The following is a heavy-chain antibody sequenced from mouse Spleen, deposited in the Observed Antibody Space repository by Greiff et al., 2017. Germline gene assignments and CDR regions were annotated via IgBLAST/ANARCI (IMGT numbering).Heavy chain of an antibody. Sequence: QVQLQQPGAELVMPGASVKLSCKASGYTFTSYWMHWVKQRPGQGLEWIGEIDPSDSYTNYNQKFKGKATLTVDKSSSTAYMQLSSLTSEDSAVYYCALYRYDVAYWGQGTLVTVSA. CDR1: GYTFTSYW. CDR3: ALYRYDVAY. V-gene: IGHV1-69*01. CDR2: IDPSDSYT. D-gene: IGHD2-14*01. J-gene: IGHJ3*01.